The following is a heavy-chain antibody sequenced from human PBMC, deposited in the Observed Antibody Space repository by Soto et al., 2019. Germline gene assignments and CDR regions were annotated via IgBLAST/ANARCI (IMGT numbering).Heavy chain of an antibody. CDR1: GGTFSSYA. CDR2: TIPIFGTA. CDR3: ARVPRYYDSSGYYYADAFDI. Sequence: SVKVSCKASGGTFSSYAISWVRQAPGQGLEWMGGTIPIFGTANYAQKFQGRVTITADESTSTAYMELSSLRSEDTAVYYCARVPRYYDSSGYYYADAFDIWGQGTMVTVSS. V-gene: IGHV1-69*13. D-gene: IGHD3-22*01. J-gene: IGHJ3*02.